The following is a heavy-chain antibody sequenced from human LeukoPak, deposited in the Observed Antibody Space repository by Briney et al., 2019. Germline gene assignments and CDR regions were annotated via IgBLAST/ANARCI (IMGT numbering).Heavy chain of an antibody. CDR2: IYHSGST. CDR3: AREGTTSSYFDY. CDR1: GGSFSGYY. V-gene: IGHV4-34*01. J-gene: IGHJ4*02. Sequence: SETLSLTCAVYGGSFSGYYWSWIRQPPGKGLEWIGYIYHSGSTYYNPSLKSRVTISVDRSKNQFSLKLSSVTAADTAVYYCAREGTTSSYFDYWGQGTLVTVSS. D-gene: IGHD4-11*01.